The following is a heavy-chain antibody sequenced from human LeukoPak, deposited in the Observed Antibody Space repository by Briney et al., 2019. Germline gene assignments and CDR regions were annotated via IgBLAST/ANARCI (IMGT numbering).Heavy chain of an antibody. CDR1: GYTFTSYG. Sequence: ASVKVSCKASGYTFTSYGISWVRQAPGQGLEWMGWISACNGNTNYAQKLQGRVTMTTDTSISTAYMELSRLRSDDTAVYYCAREGDCSSTSCSSYDYWGQGTLVTVSS. J-gene: IGHJ4*02. V-gene: IGHV1-18*01. CDR2: ISACNGNT. CDR3: AREGDCSSTSCSSYDY. D-gene: IGHD2-2*01.